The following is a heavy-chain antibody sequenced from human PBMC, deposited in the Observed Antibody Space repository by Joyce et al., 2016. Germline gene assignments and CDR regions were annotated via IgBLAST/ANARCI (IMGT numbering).Heavy chain of an antibody. CDR3: ARGGLVYDYSMDV. J-gene: IGHJ6*02. CDR2: ISGDRRFI. V-gene: IGHV3-21*02. CDR1: GFMFSTSS. D-gene: IGHD2-21*01. Sequence: EVQLVESGGGLVKPGGSLKISCAASGFMFSTSSMSWFRQAPWKGLDWVSAISGDRRFIFHADSVRGRFTVSRDNAENSLYLQMKSLRVEDTAVYFCARGGLVYDYSMDVWGQGTTVIVSS.